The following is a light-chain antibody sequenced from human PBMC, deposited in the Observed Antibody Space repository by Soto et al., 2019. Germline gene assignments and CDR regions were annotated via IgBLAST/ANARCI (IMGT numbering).Light chain of an antibody. CDR2: GAS. CDR3: QHYNNWPPWT. CDR1: QSVSSN. V-gene: IGKV3-15*01. J-gene: IGKJ1*01. Sequence: EIVLNQSTATLSLSPGSRATLSSTASQSVSSNLAWYQQKPGXAPXLLSYGASIRATGIPARFSGSGSGTEFTLTISTLQSEDLASYYCQHYNNWPPWTFGQGTKVDIK.